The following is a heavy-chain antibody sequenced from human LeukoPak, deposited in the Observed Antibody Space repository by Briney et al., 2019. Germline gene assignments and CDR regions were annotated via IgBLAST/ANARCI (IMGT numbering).Heavy chain of an antibody. Sequence: NTSQTLSLTFAVYGASFRGYYWSWIRHPPGKGLEWMGEINHSGSTNYNPSPKSRVTISVDTSNNQFSLKLSSVTAADTAVYYCARPSPRGVDTIKYFDYWGQGTLVTVSS. CDR1: GASFRGYY. J-gene: IGHJ4*02. V-gene: IGHV4-34*01. CDR3: ARPSPRGVDTIKYFDY. CDR2: INHSGST. D-gene: IGHD5-12*01.